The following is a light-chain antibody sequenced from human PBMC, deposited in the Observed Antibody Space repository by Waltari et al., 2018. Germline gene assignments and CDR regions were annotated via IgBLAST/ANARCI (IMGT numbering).Light chain of an antibody. CDR3: QHLNSSPPL. J-gene: IGKJ4*02. Sequence: IQLTQSPSSLSASVGDRVTITCRASQGISSFLAWYQHKPGKAPKVLIYAASTLQSGVPSRFSGSGSGTDFTLAISSLQPEDFATYYCQHLNSSPPLFGGGTKVEIK. V-gene: IGKV1-9*01. CDR2: AAS. CDR1: QGISSF.